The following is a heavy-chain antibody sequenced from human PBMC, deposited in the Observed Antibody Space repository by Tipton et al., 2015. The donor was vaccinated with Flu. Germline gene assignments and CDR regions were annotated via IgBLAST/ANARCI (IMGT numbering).Heavy chain of an antibody. Sequence: TLSLTCNVSGDFLTTYYWSWVRQSPGKEMEWMAYISYSGTTHYNPSLKSRVTISIDTSEKQFSLGLTSVTAADTAMYFCARGPFGDLQSHRFDNWGQGILVTVSS. D-gene: IGHD3-10*01. V-gene: IGHV4-59*13. CDR1: GDFLTTYY. CDR3: ARGPFGDLQSHRFDN. CDR2: ISYSGTT. J-gene: IGHJ4*02.